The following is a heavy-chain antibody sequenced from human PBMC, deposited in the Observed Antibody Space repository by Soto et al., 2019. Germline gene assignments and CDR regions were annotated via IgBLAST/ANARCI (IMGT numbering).Heavy chain of an antibody. CDR2: IYYSGST. D-gene: IGHD5-18*01. V-gene: IGHV4-30-4*01. CDR1: GGSISSGDYY. J-gene: IGHJ4*02. Sequence: QVQLQESGPGLVKPSQTLSLTCTVSGGSISSGDYYWSWIRQPPGKGLEWIGYIYYSGSTYYNPSLKSRVTISVDTSKNQFSLKLSSVTAADTAVYYCARGEYTGHTAMVRYDYWGQGTLVTVSS. CDR3: ARGEYTGHTAMVRYDY.